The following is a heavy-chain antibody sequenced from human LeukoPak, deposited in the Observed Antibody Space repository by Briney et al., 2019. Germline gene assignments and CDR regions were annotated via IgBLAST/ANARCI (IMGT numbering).Heavy chain of an antibody. J-gene: IGHJ5*02. CDR2: ISGCSGNT. V-gene: IGHV1-18*01. Sequence: ASLKVSCKASGYTFTSYGITWVRQAPGQGLEWMGCISGCSGNTNYAQNLQGRVTITTDTSTSTAYMELRSLRSDDTAVYYCAREGGSYFWFDPSGQGTLVTVSS. CDR1: GYTFTSYG. D-gene: IGHD1-26*01. CDR3: AREGGSYFWFDP.